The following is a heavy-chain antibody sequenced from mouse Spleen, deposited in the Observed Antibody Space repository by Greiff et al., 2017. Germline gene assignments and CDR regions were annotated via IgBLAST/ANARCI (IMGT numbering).Heavy chain of an antibody. J-gene: IGHJ3*01. CDR2: IDPSDSET. D-gene: IGHD1-1*01. CDR3: ARGLRRDLAY. CDR1: GYTFTSYW. V-gene: IGHV1-69*02. Sequence: VQLQQSGAELVKPGASVEMSCKASGYTFTSYWITWVKQRPGHGLEWIGRIDPSDSETHYNQKFKDKATLTVDKSSSTAYIQRSSLTSEDSAVYYCARGLRRDLAYWGQGTLVTVSA.